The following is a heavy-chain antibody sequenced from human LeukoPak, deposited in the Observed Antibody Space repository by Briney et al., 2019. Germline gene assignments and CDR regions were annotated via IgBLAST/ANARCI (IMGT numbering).Heavy chain of an antibody. Sequence: SETLSLTCAVYGGSFSGYDWSGIRHPPRQGLGWSGEINHSGSTNYNPSLKSRVTISVDTSKTQFALKLSSVTAADTAVYYCARGRTPLYYYGSASFYDYWGQGTLVTVSS. CDR3: ARGRTPLYYYGSASFYDY. D-gene: IGHD3-10*01. V-gene: IGHV4-34*01. J-gene: IGHJ4*02. CDR1: GGSFSGYD. CDR2: INHSGST.